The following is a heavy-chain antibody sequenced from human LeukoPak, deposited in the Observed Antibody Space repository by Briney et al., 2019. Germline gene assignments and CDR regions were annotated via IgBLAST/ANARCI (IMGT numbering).Heavy chain of an antibody. D-gene: IGHD3-3*01. Sequence: PSETLSLTCTVSGGSISSYYWSWSRQPPGKGLGWVGYIYYSGSTNYNPSLKSRVTISVDTSQNQFSLKLSSVTAADTAVYYCARGTDFWSGYSDAFDIWGQGTMVTVSS. CDR3: ARGTDFWSGYSDAFDI. CDR1: GGSISSYY. CDR2: IYYSGST. V-gene: IGHV4-59*01. J-gene: IGHJ3*02.